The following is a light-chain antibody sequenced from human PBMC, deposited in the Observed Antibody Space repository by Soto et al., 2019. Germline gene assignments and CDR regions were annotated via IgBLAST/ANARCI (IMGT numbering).Light chain of an antibody. J-gene: IGLJ2*01. CDR1: SSNIGNNR. Sequence: QSVLTQPPSVSAAPGQTVTISCSGSSSNIGNNRVSWYQQLPGTAPKLLIYDNNKRPSGIPDRFSGSKSGTSATLGITGLQTGDEADYYCGTWDSSLSAGVFGGGTKLTVL. CDR2: DNN. V-gene: IGLV1-51*01. CDR3: GTWDSSLSAGV.